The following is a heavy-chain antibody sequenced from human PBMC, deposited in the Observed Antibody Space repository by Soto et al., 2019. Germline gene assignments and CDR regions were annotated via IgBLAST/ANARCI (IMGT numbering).Heavy chain of an antibody. Sequence: SGGSLRLSCAASGFTFSSYAMCWVRQAPGKGLEWVSAISGSGGSTYYADSVKGRFTISRDNSKNTLYLQMNSLRAEDTAVYYCAKDHIVGATNGYYYYGMDVWGQGTTVTVSS. CDR1: GFTFSSYA. D-gene: IGHD1-26*01. V-gene: IGHV3-23*01. CDR2: ISGSGGST. J-gene: IGHJ6*02. CDR3: AKDHIVGATNGYYYYGMDV.